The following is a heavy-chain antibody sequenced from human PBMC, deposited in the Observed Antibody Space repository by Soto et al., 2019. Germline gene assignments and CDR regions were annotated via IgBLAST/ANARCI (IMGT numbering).Heavy chain of an antibody. Sequence: QVQLQESGPRLVKPSGSLSLTCGVSGGTVASSHWWSWVRQSPGGGLEWIGNVDHTGDTNLNPSPQSRFPISVDKPNNQFSLRLNSLTAADTAVYFCAREIVTAGGNNYFDPWGPGTLVTVSS. D-gene: IGHD2-21*02. CDR1: GGTVASSHW. CDR2: VDHTGDT. J-gene: IGHJ5*02. V-gene: IGHV4-4*02. CDR3: AREIVTAGGNNYFDP.